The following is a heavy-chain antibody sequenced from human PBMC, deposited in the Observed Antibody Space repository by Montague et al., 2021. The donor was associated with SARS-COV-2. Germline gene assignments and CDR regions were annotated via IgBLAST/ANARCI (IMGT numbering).Heavy chain of an antibody. CDR2: FDHSGIT. J-gene: IGHJ2*01. V-gene: IGHV4-59*11. CDR1: GGSISGHY. CDR3: AREFRIALCQTTWYFGL. D-gene: IGHD6-13*01. Sequence: SETLSLTCIVSGGSISGHYWSWIRQPPGKGLEWIGNFDHSGITKYNPSLKSRATISVDTSKNQFALRLSSVTAADTAVYYCAREFRIALCQTTWYFGLWGRGTLVTVSS.